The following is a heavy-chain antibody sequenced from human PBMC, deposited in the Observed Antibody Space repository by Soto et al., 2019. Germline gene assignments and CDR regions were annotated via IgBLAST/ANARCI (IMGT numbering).Heavy chain of an antibody. CDR3: ARGYQLLPVYKYYGMDV. V-gene: IGHV1-18*01. J-gene: IGHJ6*02. CDR2: ISGYNGNT. Sequence: ASVKVSCKASGYTSSNYGISWVRQAPGQGLEWMGWISGYNGNTNYAQKLQGRVTMTTDTSTSTAYMELRSLRSDDTAVYYCARGYQLLPVYKYYGMDVWGQGTTVTVSS. D-gene: IGHD2-2*01. CDR1: GYTSSNYG.